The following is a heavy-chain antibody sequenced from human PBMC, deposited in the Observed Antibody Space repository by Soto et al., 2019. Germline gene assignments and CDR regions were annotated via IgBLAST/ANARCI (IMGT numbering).Heavy chain of an antibody. J-gene: IGHJ5*02. D-gene: IGHD3-10*01. CDR3: ARLEQLWFGEHKWFDP. CDR1: DVSISSTSYY. Sequence: QLQLQESGPGLVKPLETLSLTCTVSDVSISSTSYYWAWIRQPPGKGLEWIGSIYYSGSTYNNPSLKSRVTISVDTSKNQFSLKLSSVTAADTAVYYCARLEQLWFGEHKWFDPWGQGTLVTVSS. V-gene: IGHV4-39*01. CDR2: IYYSGST.